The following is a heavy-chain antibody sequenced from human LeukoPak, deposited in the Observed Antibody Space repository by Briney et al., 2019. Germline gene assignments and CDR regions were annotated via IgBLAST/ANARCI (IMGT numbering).Heavy chain of an antibody. Sequence: GASVKVSCKASGYTFTSYAMHWVRQAPGQRLEWMGWINAGNGNTKYSQKFQGRVTITRDTSASRAYMELSSLRSEDTAVYYCARDLGGSYLSFAFDIWGQGTMVTVSS. J-gene: IGHJ3*02. CDR2: INAGNGNT. D-gene: IGHD1-26*01. CDR1: GYTFTSYA. V-gene: IGHV1-3*01. CDR3: ARDLGGSYLSFAFDI.